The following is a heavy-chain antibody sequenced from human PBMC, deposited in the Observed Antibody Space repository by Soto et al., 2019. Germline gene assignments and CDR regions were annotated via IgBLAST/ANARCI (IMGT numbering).Heavy chain of an antibody. CDR1: GFAFRSYN. D-gene: IGHD2-15*01. J-gene: IGHJ4*01. CDR3: ASATVVAATFDF. CDR2: ISSGSSNI. V-gene: IGHV3-21*01. Sequence: EVQLVESGGGLVKPGGSLTLSCAASGFAFRSYNMNWVRQAPGKGLKWVASISSGSSNIYYADSVKGRFTISRDNAKNSLFLQMDSLRAEDSAVYYCASATVVAATFDFWGHGTLVTVSS.